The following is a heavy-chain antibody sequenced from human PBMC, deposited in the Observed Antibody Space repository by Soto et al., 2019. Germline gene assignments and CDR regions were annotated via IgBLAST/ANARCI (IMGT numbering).Heavy chain of an antibody. J-gene: IGHJ6*02. CDR2: INNGGTNI. CDR3: AIDFTGYYMDV. Sequence: GGSLRISCAASGFTFSNYQMDWVRQAPGKGLEWVSYINNGGTNIYYADSVKGRFTISRDNAKNSLYLQMNSLRDEDTAVYYFAIDFTGYYMDVSGQGTSDTGS. V-gene: IGHV3-48*03. CDR1: GFTFSNYQ. D-gene: IGHD3-9*01.